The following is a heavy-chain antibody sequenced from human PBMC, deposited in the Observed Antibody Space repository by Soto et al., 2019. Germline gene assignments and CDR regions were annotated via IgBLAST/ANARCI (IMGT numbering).Heavy chain of an antibody. V-gene: IGHV4-31*03. CDR3: AASCVGCGGFNYYGMDV. CDR1: GASISSGGYY. Sequence: QVQLQESGPGLVKPSQTLSLTCSVSGASISSGGYYWNWIRQHPGKGLEWIGYIYYSGTTYYNPSLKSRVTISVDTSKNQFSLKLSSVTAADKAVYYCAASCVGCGGFNYYGMDVWGQGTTVTVSS. CDR2: IYYSGTT. J-gene: IGHJ6*02. D-gene: IGHD2-21*01.